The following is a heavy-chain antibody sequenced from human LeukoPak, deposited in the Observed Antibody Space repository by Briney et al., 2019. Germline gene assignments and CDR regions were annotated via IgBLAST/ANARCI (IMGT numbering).Heavy chain of an antibody. J-gene: IGHJ4*02. V-gene: IGHV4-34*01. CDR2: INHSGST. CDR3: ATYPFRGDTHYFDY. D-gene: IGHD3-10*01. CDR1: GGSFSGYY. Sequence: PSETLSLTCAVYGGSFSGYYWSWIRQPPGKGLEWIGGINHSGSTNYNPSLKSRVTISVDTSKNQFSLKLSSVTAADTAVYYCATYPFRGDTHYFDYWGQGILVTVSS.